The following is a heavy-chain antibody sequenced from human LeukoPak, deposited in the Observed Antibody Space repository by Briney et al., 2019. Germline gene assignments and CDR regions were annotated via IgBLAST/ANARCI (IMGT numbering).Heavy chain of an antibody. CDR1: GGSISSGSYY. CDR2: IYYTGNT. V-gene: IGHV4-61*10. CDR3: ARIRSQQPFYYYMDV. Sequence: PSETLSLTCTVSGGSISSGSYYWSWIRQPAGKGLEWIGCIYYTGNTNYNPSLKSRVTISLDMSKSQFSLKLSSLTAADTAVYHCARIRSQQPFYYYMDVWGKGTTVTVSS. J-gene: IGHJ6*03. D-gene: IGHD6-13*01.